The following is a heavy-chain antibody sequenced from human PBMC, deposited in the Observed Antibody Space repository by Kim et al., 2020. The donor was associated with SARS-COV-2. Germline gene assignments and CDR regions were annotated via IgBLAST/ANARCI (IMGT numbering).Heavy chain of an antibody. J-gene: IGHJ4*02. CDR1: GFTFRTYW. D-gene: IGHD3-10*01. Sequence: GGSLRLSCVASGFTFRTYWMTWVRQAPGTGLEWVANISQGGDEKNYVDSLKGRFTISRDNAKNSLFLQLNNLRAEDSAVYYCANGGWLDYWGQGTLVTVSS. V-gene: IGHV3-7*03. CDR3: ANGGWLDY. CDR2: ISQGGDEK.